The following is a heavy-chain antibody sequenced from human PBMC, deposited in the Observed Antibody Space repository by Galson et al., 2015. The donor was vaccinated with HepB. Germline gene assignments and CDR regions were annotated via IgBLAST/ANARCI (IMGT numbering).Heavy chain of an antibody. V-gene: IGHV1-2*04. D-gene: IGHD2-2*01. Sequence: SVKVSCKASGYTFTGYYMHWVRQAPGQGLEWMGWINPNRGGTNYAQKFQGWVTMTRDTSISTAHMELSRLRSDDTAVYYCASTTRRGYCSSTSCYATNIGAFDIWGQGTMVTVSS. CDR1: GYTFTGYY. CDR3: ASTTRRGYCSSTSCYATNIGAFDI. J-gene: IGHJ3*02. CDR2: INPNRGGT.